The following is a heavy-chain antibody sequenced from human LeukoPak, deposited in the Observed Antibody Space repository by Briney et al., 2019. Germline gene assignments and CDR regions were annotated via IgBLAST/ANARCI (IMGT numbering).Heavy chain of an antibody. Sequence: NPGGSLRLSCAASGFTFSSYSMNWVRQAPGKGLEWVSSISSSSSYIYYADSVKGRFTISRDNAKNSLYLQMNSLRAEDTAVYYCARDHGYCSSTSCFDAFDIWGQGTMVTVSS. CDR2: ISSSSSYI. D-gene: IGHD2-2*03. J-gene: IGHJ3*02. CDR1: GFTFSSYS. CDR3: ARDHGYCSSTSCFDAFDI. V-gene: IGHV3-21*01.